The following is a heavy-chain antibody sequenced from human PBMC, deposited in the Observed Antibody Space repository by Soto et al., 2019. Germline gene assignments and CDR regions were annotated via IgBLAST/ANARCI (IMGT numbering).Heavy chain of an antibody. CDR2: ITASGGTT. J-gene: IGHJ3*02. CDR1: GFTFSSYA. V-gene: IGHV3-23*01. D-gene: IGHD1-7*01. CDR3: AKCIQVNWKYDAFHI. Sequence: EVKLLESGGGLVQPGGSLRLSCAASGFTFSSYAMSWVRQAPGKGLEWVSHITASGGTTYYADSVKGRFTISRDSSRDTLHLQVNSLRAEDTALYYCAKCIQVNWKYDAFHIWGQGTMVTVSS.